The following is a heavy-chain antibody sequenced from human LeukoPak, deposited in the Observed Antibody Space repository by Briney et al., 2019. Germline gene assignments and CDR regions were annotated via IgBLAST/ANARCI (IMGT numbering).Heavy chain of an antibody. Sequence: LPGGSLRLSCAASGFTVSSNYMSWVRQAPGKGLEWVSVIYSGGSTYYADSVKGRFTISRDNSKNTLYLQMNSLRAEDTAVYYCARENYGEGGEGFDYWGQGTLVTVSS. D-gene: IGHD4-17*01. CDR1: GFTVSSNY. J-gene: IGHJ4*02. V-gene: IGHV3-53*01. CDR2: IYSGGST. CDR3: ARENYGEGGEGFDY.